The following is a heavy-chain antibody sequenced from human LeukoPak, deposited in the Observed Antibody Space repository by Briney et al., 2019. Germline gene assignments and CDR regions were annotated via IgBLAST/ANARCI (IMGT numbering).Heavy chain of an antibody. Sequence: GGSLRLSCAASGFTVSSNYMSWVRQAPGKGLEWVSVIYSGGRSHYADSVKGRFTISRDNSKNTLYLQMNSLRAEDTAVYYCARERIWVYSGIYFFDYWGRGTLVTVSS. CDR3: ARERIWVYSGIYFFDY. CDR1: GFTVSSNY. J-gene: IGHJ4*02. V-gene: IGHV3-53*01. D-gene: IGHD1-26*01. CDR2: IYSGGRS.